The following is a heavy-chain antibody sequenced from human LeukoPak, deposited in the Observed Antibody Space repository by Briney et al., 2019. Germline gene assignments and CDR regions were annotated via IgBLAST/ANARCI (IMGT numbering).Heavy chain of an antibody. Sequence: SETLSLTCSVSGGSISRSPYYWGWIRQPPGKGLEWIGTISYSGSTNYNPSLKSRVTISVDTSKNQFSLKLSSVTAADTAVYYCARDRSSYGPYYYYYYMDVWGKGTTVTISS. D-gene: IGHD5-18*01. CDR2: ISYSGST. CDR3: ARDRSSYGPYYYYYYMDV. V-gene: IGHV4-39*07. CDR1: GGSISRSPYY. J-gene: IGHJ6*03.